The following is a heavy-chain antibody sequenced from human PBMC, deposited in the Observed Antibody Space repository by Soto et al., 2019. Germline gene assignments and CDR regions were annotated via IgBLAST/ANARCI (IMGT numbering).Heavy chain of an antibody. D-gene: IGHD1-1*01. Sequence: EVQLVESGGGLVQPGGSLRLSCAASGFTVSSNYMSWVRQAPGTGLEWVSVIYSGGSTYYADSVKGRFTISRHNSKNTLYLQMNSLRAEDTAVYYCARVIVCNDGVNWFAPWGQGTLVTVSS. CDR3: ARVIVCNDGVNWFAP. J-gene: IGHJ5*02. CDR2: IYSGGST. CDR1: GFTVSSNY. V-gene: IGHV3-53*04.